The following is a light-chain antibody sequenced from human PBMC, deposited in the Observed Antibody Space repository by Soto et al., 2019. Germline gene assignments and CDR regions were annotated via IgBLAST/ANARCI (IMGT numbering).Light chain of an antibody. V-gene: IGLV1-44*01. J-gene: IGLJ1*01. Sequence: QSVLTQPPSASGTPGQRVTISCSGSSFNIGRNPVNWYQQFPGTAPKLLIYTNDQRPSGVPDRFSGSKSGTSASLAISGLQSEDEADYYCAAWDDSLNGLYVFGSGTKLTVL. CDR2: TND. CDR1: SFNIGRNP. CDR3: AAWDDSLNGLYV.